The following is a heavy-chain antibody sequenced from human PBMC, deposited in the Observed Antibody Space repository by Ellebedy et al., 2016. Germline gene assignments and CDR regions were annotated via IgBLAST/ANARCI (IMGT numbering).Heavy chain of an antibody. CDR3: ASGQGYSSGFDY. V-gene: IGHV3-53*01. J-gene: IGHJ4*02. CDR2: IYSGGST. Sequence: GESLKISCAASGFTVSSNYMSWVRQAPGKGLEWVSVIYSGGSTYYADSVKGRFTISRDNSKNTLYLQMNSLRAEDTAVYYCASGQGYSSGFDYWGQGTLVTVSS. D-gene: IGHD6-19*01. CDR1: GFTVSSNY.